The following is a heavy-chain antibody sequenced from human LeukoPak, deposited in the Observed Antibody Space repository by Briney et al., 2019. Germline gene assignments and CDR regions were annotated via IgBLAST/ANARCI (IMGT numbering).Heavy chain of an antibody. CDR1: GGSISSSTNW. D-gene: IGHD2-8*01. Sequence: PSETLSLTCAVSGGSISSSTNWWSWVRQPPGKGLEWIGEIYHSGGTNYNPSLKSRITISVDKSQNQFSLKVNSLTAADTAVYYCATNGYYCMDVWGKGTTVTVSS. V-gene: IGHV4-4*02. CDR3: ATNGYYCMDV. CDR2: IYHSGGT. J-gene: IGHJ6*03.